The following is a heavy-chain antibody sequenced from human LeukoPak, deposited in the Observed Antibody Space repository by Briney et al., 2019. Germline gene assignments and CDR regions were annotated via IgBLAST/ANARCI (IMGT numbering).Heavy chain of an antibody. CDR1: GYTFTDYY. Sequence: ASVKVSCKASGYTFTDYYLHWVRQAPGQGLEGIGWINPNTGATDYAQNFQGRGAMTRDTSINTAYMDLGRLRSDDTAVYYCARAAFYYDSSGHSPDFDYWGQGTLVTVSS. CDR2: INPNTGAT. D-gene: IGHD3-22*01. V-gene: IGHV1-2*02. J-gene: IGHJ4*02. CDR3: ARAAFYYDSSGHSPDFDY.